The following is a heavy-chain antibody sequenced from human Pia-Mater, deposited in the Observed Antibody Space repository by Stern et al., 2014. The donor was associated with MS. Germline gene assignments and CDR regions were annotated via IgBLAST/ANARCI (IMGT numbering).Heavy chain of an antibody. CDR3: ARDPSYCSGGSCYPSYFDY. CDR1: GFTFSSYG. D-gene: IGHD2-15*01. J-gene: IGHJ4*02. CDR2: IWYAGSNK. V-gene: IGHV3-33*01. Sequence: VQLVESGGGVVQPGRSLRLSCAASGFTFSSYGMHWVRQDPGKGLEWVAVIWYAGSNKYYADSVKGRFTISRDNSKNTLYLQMNSLRAEDTAVYYCARDPSYCSGGSCYPSYFDYWGQGTLVTVSS.